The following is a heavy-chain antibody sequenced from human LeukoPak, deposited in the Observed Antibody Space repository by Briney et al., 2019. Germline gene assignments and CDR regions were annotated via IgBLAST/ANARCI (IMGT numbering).Heavy chain of an antibody. CDR2: IYYSGST. CDR1: GGSISSGGYY. Sequence: SETLSLTCTVSGGSISSGGYYWSWIRQHPGKGLEWIGYIYYSGSTYYNPSLKSRVTISVDTSENQFSLKLSSVTAADSAVYYCAREIPGTYYYGSGNGMDVWGQGTTVTVSS. D-gene: IGHD3-10*01. J-gene: IGHJ6*02. CDR3: AREIPGTYYYGSGNGMDV. V-gene: IGHV4-31*03.